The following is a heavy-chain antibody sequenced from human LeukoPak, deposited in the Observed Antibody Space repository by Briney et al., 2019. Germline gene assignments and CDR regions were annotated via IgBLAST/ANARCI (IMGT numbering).Heavy chain of an antibody. V-gene: IGHV4-59*01. CDR3: ASGSTGRFDP. CDR2: IHYSGNT. J-gene: IGHJ5*02. D-gene: IGHD2-2*01. CDR1: GDSISNYY. Sequence: SETLSLTCTVSGDSISNYYWSWIRPPPGKGLEWIAYIHYSGNTNYNPSLKSRVTLSFDTSKKQLSLKIIYVTAADTAVYYCASGSTGRFDPWGQGTLVTVSS.